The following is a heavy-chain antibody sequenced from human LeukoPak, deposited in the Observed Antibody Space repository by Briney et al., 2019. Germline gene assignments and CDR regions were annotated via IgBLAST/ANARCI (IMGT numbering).Heavy chain of an antibody. J-gene: IGHJ3*02. V-gene: IGHV3-53*01. Sequence: GGSLRLSCAASGFTFSSNYMTWGRQAPGKGLEWVSIIYSGGTTYYADSVKGRFTISRDNSKNTLYLQVKSLRAEDTAVYYCARLVRDAFDIWGQGTMVTVSS. CDR3: ARLVRDAFDI. CDR2: IYSGGTT. CDR1: GFTFSSNY.